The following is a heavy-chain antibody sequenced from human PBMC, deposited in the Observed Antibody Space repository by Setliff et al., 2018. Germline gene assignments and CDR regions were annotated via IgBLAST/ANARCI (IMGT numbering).Heavy chain of an antibody. Sequence: ASVKVSCKTSNYTFINYGMSWVRQIPGHGLEWMGWISGSSGDASYAQKFQGRVIITLDTLTTTAYMELRSLRSDDTAVYYCARDSRIRFTKEEGGAYYYGMDVWGQGTTVTVSS. CDR1: NYTFINYG. CDR2: ISGSSGDA. V-gene: IGHV1-18*01. D-gene: IGHD2-8*01. CDR3: ARDSRIRFTKEEGGAYYYGMDV. J-gene: IGHJ6*02.